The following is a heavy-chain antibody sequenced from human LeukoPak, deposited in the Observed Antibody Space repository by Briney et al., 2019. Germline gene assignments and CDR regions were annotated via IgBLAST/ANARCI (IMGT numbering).Heavy chain of an antibody. Sequence: SVKVSCKASGGNFRNYAISWVRQAPGQGPEWMGGIILIFDTADYAQKFQGRVTITADESTSTAYMELSSLRSEDTAVYYCARVGLGELAGPNYFDYWGQGTLVTVSS. J-gene: IGHJ4*02. CDR1: GGNFRNYA. D-gene: IGHD3-16*01. CDR3: ARVGLGELAGPNYFDY. V-gene: IGHV1-69*13. CDR2: IILIFDTA.